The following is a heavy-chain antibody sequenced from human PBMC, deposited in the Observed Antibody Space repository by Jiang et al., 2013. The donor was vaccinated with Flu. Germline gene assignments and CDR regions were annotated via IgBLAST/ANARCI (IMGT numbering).Heavy chain of an antibody. CDR3: ARIVLLWFGESGGGGWFDP. D-gene: IGHD3-10*01. J-gene: IGHJ5*02. Sequence: LLKPSETLSLTCTVYGGSFSNYFWTWIRQPPGKGLEWIGEFYHRGSTSYNPSLKSRVTISVDTSKNQFSLKLNSVTAADTAVYYCARIVLLWFGESGGGGWFDPWGPGTLVTVSS. CDR1: GGSFSNYF. CDR2: FYHRGST. V-gene: IGHV4-34*01.